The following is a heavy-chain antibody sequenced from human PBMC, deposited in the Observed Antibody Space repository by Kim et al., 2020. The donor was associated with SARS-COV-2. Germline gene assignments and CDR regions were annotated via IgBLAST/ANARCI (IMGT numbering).Heavy chain of an antibody. J-gene: IGHJ4*02. D-gene: IGHD3-3*01. Sequence: YADSVKGRFTISRDNSKNTLYLKMNSLRAEDTAVYYCAKPVHGVAAGFDYWGQGTLVTVSS. V-gene: IGHV3-23*01. CDR3: AKPVHGVAAGFDY.